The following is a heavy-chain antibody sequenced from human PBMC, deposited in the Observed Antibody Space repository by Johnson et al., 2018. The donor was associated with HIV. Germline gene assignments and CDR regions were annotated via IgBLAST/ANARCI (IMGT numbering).Heavy chain of an antibody. J-gene: IGHJ3*02. Sequence: EQVVESGGGLVQPGGSLRLSCAASGFTFSRYWLTWVRQAPGKGLEWVVNIKQDGSEKYYVDSVKGRFTISRDNAKKSLYLQMNSLRAEDTAVYYCARVDGSTWYSLYDAFDIWGQGTMVTVSS. CDR2: IKQDGSEK. D-gene: IGHD6-13*01. V-gene: IGHV3-7*01. CDR1: GFTFSRYW. CDR3: ARVDGSTWYSLYDAFDI.